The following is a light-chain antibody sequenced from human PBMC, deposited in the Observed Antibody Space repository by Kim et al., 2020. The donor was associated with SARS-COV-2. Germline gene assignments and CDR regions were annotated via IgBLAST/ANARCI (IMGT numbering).Light chain of an antibody. J-gene: IGLJ2*01. CDR2: EDN. CDR3: QSYDSSNVV. CDR1: SGSIASNY. V-gene: IGLV6-57*03. Sequence: GTTVTISCPRRSGSIASNYVQWYQQRPGSAPTTVIYEDNQRPSGVPDRFSGSIDSSSNSASLTISGLKTEDEADYYCQSYDSSNVVFGGGTQLTVL.